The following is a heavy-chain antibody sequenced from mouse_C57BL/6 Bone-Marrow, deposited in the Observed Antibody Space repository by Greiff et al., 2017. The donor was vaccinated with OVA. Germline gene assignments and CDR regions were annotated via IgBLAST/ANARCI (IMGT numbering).Heavy chain of an antibody. CDR1: GYTFTSYG. D-gene: IGHD6-1*01. J-gene: IGHJ2*01. CDR2: IYPRSGNT. V-gene: IGHV1-81*01. CDR3: EREEALCFGY. Sequence: VQLQQSGAELARPGASVKLSCKASGYTFTSYGISWVKQRTGQGLEWIGEIYPRSGNTYYNEKFKGKATLTADKSSSTAYMELRSLTAEDSAVYFGEREEALCFGYWGQGTTLTVSS.